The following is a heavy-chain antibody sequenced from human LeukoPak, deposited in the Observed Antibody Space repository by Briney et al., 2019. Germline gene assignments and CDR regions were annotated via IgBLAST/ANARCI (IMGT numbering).Heavy chain of an antibody. CDR3: ARGGSSWYDYDY. Sequence: SETLSLTCTVSGGSINNYYWSWMRQPPGKGLEWIGYIHYTGSTKYNPSLQSRVTISVDTSKNQISLKLSSVTAADTAVYYCARGGSSWYDYDYWGQGTLVTVSS. CDR1: GGSINNYY. J-gene: IGHJ4*02. CDR2: IHYTGST. V-gene: IGHV4-59*12. D-gene: IGHD6-13*01.